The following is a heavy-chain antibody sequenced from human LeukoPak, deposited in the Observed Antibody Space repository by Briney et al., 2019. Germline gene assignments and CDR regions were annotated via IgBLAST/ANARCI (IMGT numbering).Heavy chain of an antibody. CDR3: TTDLLWFGELLYDY. Sequence: GGSLRLSCAASGFTFSSYAMHWVRQAPGKGLEWVAVISYDGSNKYYADSVKGRFTISRDNSKNTLYLQMNSLRAEDTAVYYCTTDLLWFGELLYDYWGQGTLVTVSS. CDR2: ISYDGSNK. J-gene: IGHJ4*02. CDR1: GFTFSSYA. V-gene: IGHV3-30-3*01. D-gene: IGHD3-10*01.